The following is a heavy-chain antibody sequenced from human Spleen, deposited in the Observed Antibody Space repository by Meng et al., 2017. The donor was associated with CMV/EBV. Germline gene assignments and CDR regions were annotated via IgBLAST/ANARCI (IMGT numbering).Heavy chain of an antibody. CDR1: GYSFPNYW. V-gene: IGHV5-51*01. J-gene: IGHJ4*02. CDR3: ARYHDSGGYYYRPFDY. Sequence: GESLKISCKGSGYSFPNYWIGWVRQMPGKGLEWMGVIYPGDSDTRYSPSFQGQVTISADRSISTAYLQWSSLKASDTAMYYCARYHDSGGYYYRPFDYWGQGTLVTVSS. D-gene: IGHD3-22*01. CDR2: IYPGDSDT.